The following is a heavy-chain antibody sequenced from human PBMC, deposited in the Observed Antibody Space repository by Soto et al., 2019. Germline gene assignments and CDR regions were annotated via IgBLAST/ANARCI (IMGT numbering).Heavy chain of an antibody. V-gene: IGHV1-18*01. CDR1: GYTFTSYG. J-gene: IGHJ4*02. D-gene: IGHD3-10*01. CDR3: ARDRRRSGSGTKDDY. Sequence: VQLVQSGAEVKKPGASVKVSCKASGYTFTSYGISWVRQAPGQGLERMGWISAYNGNTNYAQKLQGRVTMTTDTSTSRAYMELRSLRSDDTAVYYCARDRRRSGSGTKDDYWGQGTLVTVSS. CDR2: ISAYNGNT.